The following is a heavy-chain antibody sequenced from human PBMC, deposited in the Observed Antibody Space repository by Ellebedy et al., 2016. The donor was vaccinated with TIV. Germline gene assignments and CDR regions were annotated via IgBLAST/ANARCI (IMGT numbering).Heavy chain of an antibody. J-gene: IGHJ4*02. CDR3: ARGSEYRGYVHKYYFDH. V-gene: IGHV3-48*04. Sequence: GGSLRLSCAASGFTFSTYSMNWVRQAPGKGLEWVSYISSSPTTTYYAGSVKGRFSISRDNLKNPLYLQMNSLRAEDTAVYYCARGSEYRGYVHKYYFDHWGQGTLVTVSS. CDR1: GFTFSTYS. CDR2: ISSSPTTT. D-gene: IGHD5-12*01.